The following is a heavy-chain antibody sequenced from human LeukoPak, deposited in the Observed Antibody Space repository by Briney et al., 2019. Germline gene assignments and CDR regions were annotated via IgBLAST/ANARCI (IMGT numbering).Heavy chain of an antibody. Sequence: SETLSLTCTVSGGSISSYYWSWIRQPPGKGLEWIGYIYYSGSTNYNPSLKSRVTISVDTSKNQFSLKLSSVTAADTAVYYCARDGIAAAGTHWGNWFDPWGQGTLVTVSS. CDR2: IYYSGST. D-gene: IGHD6-13*01. J-gene: IGHJ5*02. CDR3: ARDGIAAAGTHWGNWFDP. V-gene: IGHV4-59*01. CDR1: GGSISSYY.